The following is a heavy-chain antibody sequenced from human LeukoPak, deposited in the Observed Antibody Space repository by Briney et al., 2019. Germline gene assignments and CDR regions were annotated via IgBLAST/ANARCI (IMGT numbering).Heavy chain of an antibody. CDR2: INHSGST. D-gene: IGHD3-9*01. V-gene: IGHV4-34*01. CDR3: ARGTTNAYHYDILTHFDY. CDR1: GFTFSSYS. Sequence: GSLRLSCAASGFTFSSYSMNWVRQPPGKGLEWIGEINHSGSTNYNPSLKSRVTISVDTSKNQFSLKLSSVTAADTAVYYCARGTTNAYHYDILTHFDYWGQGTLVTVSS. J-gene: IGHJ4*02.